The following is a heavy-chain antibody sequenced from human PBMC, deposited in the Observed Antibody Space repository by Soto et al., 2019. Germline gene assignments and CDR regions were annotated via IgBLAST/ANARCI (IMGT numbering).Heavy chain of an antibody. V-gene: IGHV4-59*08. CDR2: IYYSGST. CDR3: ARSLIGGELPDY. CDR1: GGSISSYY. J-gene: IGHJ4*02. D-gene: IGHD3-10*01. Sequence: PSETLSLTCTVSGGSISSYYWSWIRQPPGKGLEWIGYIYYSGSTNYNPSLKSRVTISVDTSKNQFSLKLSSVTAADTAVYYCARSLIGGELPDYWGQGTLVTVSS.